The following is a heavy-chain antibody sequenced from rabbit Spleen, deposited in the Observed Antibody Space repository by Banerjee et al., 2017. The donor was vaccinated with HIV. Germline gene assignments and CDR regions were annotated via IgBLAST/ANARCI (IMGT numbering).Heavy chain of an antibody. CDR3: ARDTGSSFSSYGMDL. J-gene: IGHJ6*01. Sequence: QEQLMESGGGLVKPEGSLTLTCKASGFSFSSGYDMCWVRQAPGKGLEWIACIYAGSTGSTYYANWAKGRFTISKTSSTVTLQMTSLTVADTATYFCARDTGSSFSSYGMDLWGPGTLVTVS. CDR1: GFSFSSGYD. CDR2: IYAGSTGST. V-gene: IGHV1S45*01. D-gene: IGHD8-1*01.